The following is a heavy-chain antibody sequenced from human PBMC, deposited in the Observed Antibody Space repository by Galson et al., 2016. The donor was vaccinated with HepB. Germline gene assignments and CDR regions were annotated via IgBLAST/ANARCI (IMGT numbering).Heavy chain of an antibody. CDR2: TFYKSKWYN. CDR1: GDSVSSNSAV. D-gene: IGHD6-19*01. J-gene: IGHJ4*02. Sequence: CAISGDSVSSNSAVWNWIRQSPSRGLEWLGRTFYKSKWYNDYAASVKSRITVNADTSKNQFSLHLNSVTPDDTAVYYCTRGFEYSSGWYYFDHWGQGTLVTVSS. V-gene: IGHV6-1*01. CDR3: TRGFEYSSGWYYFDH.